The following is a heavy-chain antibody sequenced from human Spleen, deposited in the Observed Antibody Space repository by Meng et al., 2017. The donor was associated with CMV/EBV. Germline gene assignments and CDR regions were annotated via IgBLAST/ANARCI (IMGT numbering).Heavy chain of an antibody. V-gene: IGHV3-30-3*01. CDR3: VRPFRKYQLLYNWFDS. J-gene: IGHJ5*01. CDR2: ISYDAIDT. CDR1: RLTFSTSA. D-gene: IGHD2-2*01. Sequence: GESLKISCAASRLTFSTSAMHWVRQTPGKGLEWVAVISYDAIDTYYSDSVKGRFTISRDNSESTVYLQMNSLRLEDTAVYYCVRPFRKYQLLYNWFDSWGQGTLVTVSS.